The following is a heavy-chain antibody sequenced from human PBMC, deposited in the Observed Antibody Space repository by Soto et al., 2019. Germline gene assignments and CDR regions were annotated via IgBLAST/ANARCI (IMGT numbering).Heavy chain of an antibody. Sequence: QDKLVQSGAEVKKPGSSVKVSCKASGGTFSSHTFSWVRQAPGQGLEWMGRINPDLGTATYAQKFQGRVTISADESATTVYMELISLRSEDTAVYYCSRPDFGDYWYFDLWGRGTLVTVSS. CDR2: INPDLGTA. J-gene: IGHJ2*01. D-gene: IGHD4-17*01. CDR1: GGTFSSHT. V-gene: IGHV1-69*08. CDR3: SRPDFGDYWYFDL.